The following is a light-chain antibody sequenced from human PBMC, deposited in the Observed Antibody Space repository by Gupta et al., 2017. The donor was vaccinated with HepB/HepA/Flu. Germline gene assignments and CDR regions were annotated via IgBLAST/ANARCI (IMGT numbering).Light chain of an antibody. Sequence: NFMLTQPHSVSEFPGKTVTISCTRSSGSIAHNYVQWYQQRPGSAPTTVIYENKDRPSGVPDRFSGSIDRSSNSASLTISGLRAEDEAVYYCQSSDLISPIFGGGTRLTVL. V-gene: IGLV6-57*03. CDR3: QSSDLISPI. J-gene: IGLJ2*01. CDR1: SGSIAHNY. CDR2: ENK.